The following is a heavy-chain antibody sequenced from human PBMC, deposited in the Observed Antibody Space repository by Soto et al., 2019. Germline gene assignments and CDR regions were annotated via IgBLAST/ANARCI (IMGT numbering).Heavy chain of an antibody. J-gene: IGHJ4*02. CDR1: GFTFSNAW. CDR2: IKSKTDGGTT. CDR3: TTDTYYDILTGYYRGFDY. D-gene: IGHD3-9*01. Sequence: AGGSLRLSCAASGFTFSNAWMSWVRQAPGKGLEWVGRIKSKTDGGTTDYAAPVKGRFTISRDDSKNTLYLQMNSLKTEDTAVYYCTTDTYYDILTGYYRGFDYWGQGTLVTVSS. V-gene: IGHV3-15*01.